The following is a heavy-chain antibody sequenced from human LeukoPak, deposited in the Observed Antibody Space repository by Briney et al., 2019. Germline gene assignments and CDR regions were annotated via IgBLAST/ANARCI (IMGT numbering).Heavy chain of an antibody. J-gene: IGHJ3*02. D-gene: IGHD3-9*01. Sequence: GGSLRLSCAASGLTFRSYGMHWVRQAPGKGLEWVAFIRFDGSNRYYADSVKGRFSISRDNSKNTLNLQMNSLRAEDTAVYYCAKGPDYNILTATIRVRNAFDIWGHGTMVIVSS. CDR1: GLTFRSYG. CDR2: IRFDGSNR. V-gene: IGHV3-30*02. CDR3: AKGPDYNILTATIRVRNAFDI.